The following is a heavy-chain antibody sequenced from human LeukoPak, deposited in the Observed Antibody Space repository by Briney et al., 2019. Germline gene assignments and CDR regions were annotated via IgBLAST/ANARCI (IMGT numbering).Heavy chain of an antibody. D-gene: IGHD6-19*01. V-gene: IGHV4-59*08. J-gene: IGHJ6*02. Sequence: SETLSLTCTVSGGSISDYYWSWIRQPPGKGLEWIGYIYYSGSTNYNPSLKSRVTISVDTSKNQFSLKLSSVTAADTAVYYCASTSRSGWYYYYGMDVWGQGTTVTVSS. CDR3: ASTSRSGWYYYYGMDV. CDR1: GGSISDYY. CDR2: IYYSGST.